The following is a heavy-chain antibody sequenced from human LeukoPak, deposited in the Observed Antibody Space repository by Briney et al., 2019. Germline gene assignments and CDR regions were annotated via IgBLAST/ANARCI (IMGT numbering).Heavy chain of an antibody. J-gene: IGHJ6*02. CDR1: GYTFTGYY. D-gene: IGHD4-17*01. CDR2: INPNSGGT. Sequence: GASVKVSCKASGYTFTGYYMHWVRQAPGQGLEWMGWINPNSGGTNYAQKFQGRVTMTRDTSISTAYMELSRLRSDDTAVYYCARSNDDYDFYCYYGMDVWGQGTTVTVSS. CDR3: ARSNDDYDFYCYYGMDV. V-gene: IGHV1-2*02.